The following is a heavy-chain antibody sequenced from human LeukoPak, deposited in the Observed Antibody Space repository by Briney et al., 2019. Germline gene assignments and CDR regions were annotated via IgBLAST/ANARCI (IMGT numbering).Heavy chain of an antibody. CDR1: GYTFTSYY. V-gene: IGHV1-46*01. CDR2: INPSGGST. J-gene: IGHJ4*02. CDR3: AREGPPNNDYYDSSIDY. D-gene: IGHD3-22*01. Sequence: GASVKVSCKASGYTFTSYYMHWVRQAPGQGLEWMEIINPSGGSTSYAQKFQGRVTMTRDTSTSTVYMELSSLRSEDTAVYYCAREGPPNNDYYDSSIDYWGQGTLVTVSS.